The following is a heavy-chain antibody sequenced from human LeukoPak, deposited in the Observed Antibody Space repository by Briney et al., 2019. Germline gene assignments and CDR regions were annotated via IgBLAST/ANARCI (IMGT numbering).Heavy chain of an antibody. J-gene: IGHJ4*02. Sequence: PGGSLRLSCAASGFTFSSYSMNWVRQAPGKGLEWVSYINRSSSYKYYADSVKGRFTISRDNAKNSLYLQMNSLRAEDTAVYYCARGYSSSWTDYWGQGTLVTVSS. V-gene: IGHV3-21*01. D-gene: IGHD6-13*01. CDR2: INRSSSYK. CDR3: ARGYSSSWTDY. CDR1: GFTFSSYS.